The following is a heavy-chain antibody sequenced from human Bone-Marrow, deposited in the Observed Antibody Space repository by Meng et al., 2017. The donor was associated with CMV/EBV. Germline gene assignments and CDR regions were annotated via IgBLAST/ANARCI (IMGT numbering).Heavy chain of an antibody. CDR1: GYTFTGYY. V-gene: IGHV1-46*01. CDR3: ARDVRSSSWTHRCYYYGMDV. Sequence: ASVKVSCKASGYTFTGYYMHWVRQAPGQGLEWMGIINPSGGSTSYAQKFQGRVTMTRDTSTSTVYMELSSLRSEDTAVYYCARDVRSSSWTHRCYYYGMDVWGQGTTVTVPS. J-gene: IGHJ6*02. CDR2: INPSGGST. D-gene: IGHD6-13*01.